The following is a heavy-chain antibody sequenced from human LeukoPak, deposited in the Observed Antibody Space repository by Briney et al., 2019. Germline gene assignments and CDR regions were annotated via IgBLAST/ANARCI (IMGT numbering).Heavy chain of an antibody. V-gene: IGHV5-51*01. CDR2: IYPGDSDT. J-gene: IGHJ4*02. CDR1: GYSFTSYW. CDR3: ARQGGYDILTGYYLYHFDY. Sequence: GESLKISCKGSGYSFTSYWIGWVRQMPGKGLEWMGIIYPGDSDTRYSPSFQGQVTISADKSISTAYLQWSSLKASDTTMYYCARQGGYDILTGYYLYHFDYWGQGTLVTVSS. D-gene: IGHD3-9*01.